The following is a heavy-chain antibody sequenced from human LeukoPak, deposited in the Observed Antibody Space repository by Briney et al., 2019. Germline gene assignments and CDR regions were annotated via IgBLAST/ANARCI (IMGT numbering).Heavy chain of an antibody. CDR1: GGSISCSSYY. V-gene: IGHV4-39*01. CDR2: IYYSGST. CDR3: ASPSTTVVTPAFDY. J-gene: IGHJ4*02. Sequence: SETLSLTCTVSGGSISCSSYYWGWIRQPPGKGLEWIGSIYYSGSTYYNPSLKSRVTISVDTSKNQFSLKLSSVTAADTAVYYCASPSTTVVTPAFDYWGQGTLVTVSS. D-gene: IGHD4-23*01.